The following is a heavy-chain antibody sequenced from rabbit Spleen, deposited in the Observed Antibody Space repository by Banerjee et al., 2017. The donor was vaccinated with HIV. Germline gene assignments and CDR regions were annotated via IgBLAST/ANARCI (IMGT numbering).Heavy chain of an antibody. CDR1: GFFFSSNA. D-gene: IGHD1-1*01. V-gene: IGHV1S40*01. Sequence: QSLEESGGDLVKPEGSLTLTCTASGFFFSSNAMCWVRQAPGKGLEWIACIYTGDGNTYYASWAKGRFTISKTSSTVDLKMTSLTAADTATYFCARDLTAVIGWNFNLWGQGTLSPS. CDR2: IYTGDGNT. CDR3: ARDLTAVIGWNFNL. J-gene: IGHJ4*01.